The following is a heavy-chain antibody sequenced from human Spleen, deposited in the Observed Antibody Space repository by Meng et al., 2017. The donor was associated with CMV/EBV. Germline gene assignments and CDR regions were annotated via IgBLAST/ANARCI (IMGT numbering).Heavy chain of an antibody. D-gene: IGHD3-3*01. CDR1: GGSCSPDY. J-gene: IGHJ2*01. CDR3: ARGRGFLEWLYWYFDL. CDR2: IYYSGST. Sequence: SGGSCSPDYCSWIRQPPGKGLEWIGYIYYSGSTNYNPSLKSRVTISEDTSKTQFSLKMTSVTTADTAVYYCARGRGFLEWLYWYFDLWGRGTLVTVSS. V-gene: IGHV4-59*01.